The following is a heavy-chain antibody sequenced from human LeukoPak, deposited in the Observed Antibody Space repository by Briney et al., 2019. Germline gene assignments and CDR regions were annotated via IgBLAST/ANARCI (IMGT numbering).Heavy chain of an antibody. Sequence: GRSLRLSCAASGFTFSSYGMHWVRQAPGKGLEWVAVVWDDGSSQNYVDSVKGRFTISRDNSKNLVFLQMNSLRAEDTAVYYCAKDQWNPDFWGQGTLVSVSS. D-gene: IGHD6-19*01. CDR1: GFTFSSYG. J-gene: IGHJ4*02. V-gene: IGHV3-33*06. CDR3: AKDQWNPDF. CDR2: VWDDGSSQ.